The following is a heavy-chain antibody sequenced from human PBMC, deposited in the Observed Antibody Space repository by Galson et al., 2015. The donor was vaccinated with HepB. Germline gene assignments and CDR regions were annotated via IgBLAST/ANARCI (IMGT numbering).Heavy chain of an antibody. J-gene: IGHJ4*02. Sequence: KVSCKGSGYRFTNYWIGWVRQMPGKGLEWMGIIYPGDSETRYSPSFQGQVTISADKPISTVYLQWSSLKASDTAMYYCARHRVGYCSGGSCHDFDYWGQGTLVTVSS. CDR3: ARHRVGYCSGGSCHDFDY. CDR1: GYRFTNYW. CDR2: IYPGDSET. D-gene: IGHD2-15*01. V-gene: IGHV5-51*01.